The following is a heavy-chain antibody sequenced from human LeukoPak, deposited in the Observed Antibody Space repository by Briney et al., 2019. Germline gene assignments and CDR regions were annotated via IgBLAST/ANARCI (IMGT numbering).Heavy chain of an antibody. CDR3: ARGPTTVTSPHFDY. D-gene: IGHD4-17*01. Sequence: GGSLRLSCAASGFTFSSYAMSWVRQAPGKGLEWVSGISGSGGSTYYADSVKGRFTISRDNAKNPLYLQMNSLRGEDTAVYYCARGPTTVTSPHFDYWGQGTLVTVSS. CDR1: GFTFSSYA. J-gene: IGHJ4*02. CDR2: ISGSGGST. V-gene: IGHV3-23*01.